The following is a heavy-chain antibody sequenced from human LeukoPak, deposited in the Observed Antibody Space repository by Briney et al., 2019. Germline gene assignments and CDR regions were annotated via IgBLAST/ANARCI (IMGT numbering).Heavy chain of an antibody. CDR2: IYYSGST. J-gene: IGHJ4*02. V-gene: IGHV4-59*01. D-gene: IGHD4-17*01. Sequence: SETLSLTCTVSGSSISSYYWSWIRQPPGKGLEWVGYIYYSGSTNYNPSLKSRVTISVDTSKNQFSLKLSSVTAADTAVYYCARAGYGDYDFDYWGQGTLVTVSS. CDR1: GSSISSYY. CDR3: ARAGYGDYDFDY.